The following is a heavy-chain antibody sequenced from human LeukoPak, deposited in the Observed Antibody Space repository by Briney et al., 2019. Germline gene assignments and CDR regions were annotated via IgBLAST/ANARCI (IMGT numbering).Heavy chain of an antibody. D-gene: IGHD4-17*01. J-gene: IGHJ4*02. CDR2: ISSSSSTI. V-gene: IGHV3-48*01. CDR1: GFTFSSYS. CDR3: ARGGPTVTTWGLFDY. Sequence: GGSLRLSCAASGFTFSSYSMNWVRQAPGKGLDWVSYISSSSSTIYYADSVKGRFTISRDNAKNSLYLQMNSLRGEDTAVYYCARGGPTVTTWGLFDYWGQGTLVTVSS.